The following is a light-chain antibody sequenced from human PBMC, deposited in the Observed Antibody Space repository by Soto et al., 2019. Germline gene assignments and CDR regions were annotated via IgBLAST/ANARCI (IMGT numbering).Light chain of an antibody. CDR3: PQSYIVPFT. V-gene: IGKV1-39*01. CDR2: SAD. J-gene: IGKJ2*01. CDR1: QTISKF. Sequence: DIQLAQSPASLSAAVGDRVVMTCRSSQTISKFLNWYQVKPGRAPRVMISSADTLESGVPPRFSGSGSVRDFTLTINNLQPEDIATYFCPQSYIVPFTFGQGTKVDIK.